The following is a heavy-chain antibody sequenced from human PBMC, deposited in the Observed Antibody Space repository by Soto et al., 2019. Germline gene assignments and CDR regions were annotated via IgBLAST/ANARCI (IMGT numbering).Heavy chain of an antibody. J-gene: IGHJ5*02. Sequence: GASLKVSCKASGYTFTGYYMHWVRQAPGQGLEWMGWINPNSGGTNYAQKFQGRVTMTRDTSISTAYMELSRLRSDDTAVYYCARVCCQTLWFGDSLNWFDPWGQGTLVTVSS. V-gene: IGHV1-2*02. CDR3: ARVCCQTLWFGDSLNWFDP. CDR1: GYTFTGYY. D-gene: IGHD3-10*01. CDR2: INPNSGGT.